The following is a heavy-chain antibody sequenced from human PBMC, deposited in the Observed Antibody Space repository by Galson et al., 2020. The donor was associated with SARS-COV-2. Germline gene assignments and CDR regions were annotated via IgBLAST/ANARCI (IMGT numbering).Heavy chain of an antibody. J-gene: IGHJ6*02. V-gene: IGHV3-23*01. CDR2: ISGSGGST. Sequence: GGSLRLSCAASGFTFSSYAMSWVRQAPGKGLEWVSAISGSGGSTYYADSVKGRFTISRDNSKNTLYLQMNSLRAEDTAVYYCANDAECGGDCYYYYGMDVWGQGTTVTVSS. CDR3: ANDAECGGDCYYYYGMDV. CDR1: GFTFSSYA. D-gene: IGHD2-21*02.